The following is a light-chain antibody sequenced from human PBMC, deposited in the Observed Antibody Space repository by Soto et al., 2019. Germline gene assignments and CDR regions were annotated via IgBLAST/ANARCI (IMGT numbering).Light chain of an antibody. CDR3: SSYTSGSTLDVL. CDR2: DVS. V-gene: IGLV2-14*03. J-gene: IGLJ3*02. Sequence: QSALTQPASVSGSPGQSITISCTGTSSDVGYHNYVSWYQQHPGKAPKLMIYDVSDRPSGVANRFSGSKSGNTATLTLSGLQAEDEAEYYCSSYTSGSTLDVLFGGGTKLTVL. CDR1: SSDVGYHNY.